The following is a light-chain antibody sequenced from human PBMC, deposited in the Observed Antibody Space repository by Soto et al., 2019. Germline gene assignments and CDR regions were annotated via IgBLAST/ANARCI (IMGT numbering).Light chain of an antibody. CDR1: QDIGNY. CDR2: DAS. CDR3: LQYYNVPIT. Sequence: DLQMTQSPSSLSASVGDRITITCQASQDIGNYVNWYQQKPGKAPKLMIYDASALESGVPSRFSGSGSGTDFTFTISSLQPEDFATYSCLQYYNVPITFGQGTRLDIK. J-gene: IGKJ5*01. V-gene: IGKV1-33*01.